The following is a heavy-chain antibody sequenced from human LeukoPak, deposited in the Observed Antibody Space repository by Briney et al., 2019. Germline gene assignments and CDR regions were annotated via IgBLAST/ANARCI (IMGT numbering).Heavy chain of an antibody. CDR3: ARGLKTSLYYDFWSGYWYFDL. CDR2: IYYSGST. V-gene: IGHV4-59*01. Sequence: SETLSLTCTVSGGSISSYYWSWIRQPPGKGLEWIGYIYYSGSTNYNPSLKSRATISVDTSKNQFSLKLSSVTAADTAVYYCARGLKTSLYYDFWSGYWYFDLWGRGTLVTVSS. D-gene: IGHD3-3*01. J-gene: IGHJ2*01. CDR1: GGSISSYY.